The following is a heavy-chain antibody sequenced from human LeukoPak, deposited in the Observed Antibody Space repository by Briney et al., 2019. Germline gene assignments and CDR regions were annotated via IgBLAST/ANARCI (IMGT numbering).Heavy chain of an antibody. D-gene: IGHD3-22*01. J-gene: IGHJ4*02. CDR1: GFTFSSYA. CDR2: ISGGGGST. CDR3: ATSSNTYYYDSSGYPYYFDY. V-gene: IGHV3-23*01. Sequence: GGSLRLSCAASGFTFSSYAMSWVRQAPGKGLEWVSAISGGGGSTYYADSVKGRFTISRDNSKNTLYLQINSLRAEDTAVYYCATSSNTYYYDSSGYPYYFDYWGQGTLVTVSS.